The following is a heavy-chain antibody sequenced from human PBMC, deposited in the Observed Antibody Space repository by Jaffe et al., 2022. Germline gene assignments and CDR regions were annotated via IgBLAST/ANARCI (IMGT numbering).Heavy chain of an antibody. V-gene: IGHV4-61*02. CDR1: GGSISSGSYY. CDR2: IYTSGST. D-gene: IGHD3-16*01. J-gene: IGHJ4*02. CDR3: AREPSLGVRLGESGPLDYFDY. Sequence: QVQLQESGPGLVKPSQTLSLTCTVSGGSISSGSYYWSWIRQPAGKGLEWIGRIYTSGSTNYNPSLKSRVTISVDTSKNQFSLKLSSVTAADTAVYYCAREPSLGVRLGESGPLDYFDYWGQGTLVTVSS.